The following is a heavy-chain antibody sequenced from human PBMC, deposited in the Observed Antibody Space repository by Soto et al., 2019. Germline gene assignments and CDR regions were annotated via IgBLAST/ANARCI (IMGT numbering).Heavy chain of an antibody. J-gene: IGHJ4*02. D-gene: IGHD3-22*01. CDR1: GFTFSSYA. V-gene: IGHV3-23*01. CDR3: ARDRSYYASSGSYSPPY. CDR2: ISGSAATT. Sequence: EVQLLESGGGLVQPGGSLRLSCAASGFTFSSYAMNWVRQAPGKGLEWVSAISGSAATTHFADSVKGRFTISRDNSKNTLYLQMNSLRAEDTAVHYCARDRSYYASSGSYSPPYWGQGTLVTVSS.